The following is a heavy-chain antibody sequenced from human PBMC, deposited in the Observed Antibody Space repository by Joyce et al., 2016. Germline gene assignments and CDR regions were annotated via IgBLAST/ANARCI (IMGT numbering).Heavy chain of an antibody. J-gene: IGHJ6*02. CDR2: SNTDTGYR. D-gene: IGHD1-26*01. CDR3: ARKDIIGGRYGLHG. V-gene: IGHV1-3*04. CDR1: GYTFGRYD. Sequence: QVQLVQPGAEVKEPGASVKVSCKASGYTFGRYDIHWLRQAPGQSLEWMGLSNTDTGYRRHSQSFQGRVIMSRDTSTSTGYMELTSLTSEDTAVYCCARKDIIGGRYGLHGWGQGTTVIVSS.